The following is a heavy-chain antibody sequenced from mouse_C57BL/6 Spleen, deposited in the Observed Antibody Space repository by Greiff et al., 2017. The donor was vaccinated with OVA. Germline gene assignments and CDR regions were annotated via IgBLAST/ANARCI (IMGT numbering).Heavy chain of an antibody. J-gene: IGHJ1*03. D-gene: IGHD1-1*01. CDR1: GYTFTSYW. CDR2: IDPSDSYT. Sequence: QVQLQQPGAELVKPGASVKLSCKASGYTFTSYWMQWVKQRPGQGLEWIGEIDPSDSYTNYNQKFKGKATLTVDTSSSTAYMQLSSLTSEDSAVYYCARKDYYGSSLCYWYCDVWGTGATVTVAS. CDR3: ARKDYYGSSLCYWYCDV. V-gene: IGHV1-50*01.